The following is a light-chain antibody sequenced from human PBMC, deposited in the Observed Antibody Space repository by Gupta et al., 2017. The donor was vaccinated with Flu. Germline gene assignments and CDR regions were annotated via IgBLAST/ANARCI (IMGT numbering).Light chain of an antibody. J-gene: IGKJ1*01. V-gene: IGKV2-40*01. CDR2: TVS. CDR3: MQRIEFPRT. Sequence: DVVMTQNPLSLAVTPGESATISCRSSRSLLGGDSENTFLDWYLQKPGQSPQLLIYTVSYRASGVPYRFSGSGSDTDFTLTIRRVEAEDVGVYYCMQRIEFPRTFGQGTKVEIK. CDR1: RSLLGGDSENTF.